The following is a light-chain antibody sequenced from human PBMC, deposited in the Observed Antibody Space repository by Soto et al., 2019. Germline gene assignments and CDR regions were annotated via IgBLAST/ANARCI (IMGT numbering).Light chain of an antibody. CDR1: QSLVYSDGNTY. CDR3: IQGTHWAWT. Sequence: DVVMTQSPLSLPVTLGQPASISCRSSQSLVYSDGNTYLNWFQQRPGQSPRRLIYKVSNRDSGIPDRVIGSGSGSDSTLKISRVEAEDVGVYYCIQGTHWAWTFGEGTKVEIK. J-gene: IGKJ1*01. CDR2: KVS. V-gene: IGKV2-30*01.